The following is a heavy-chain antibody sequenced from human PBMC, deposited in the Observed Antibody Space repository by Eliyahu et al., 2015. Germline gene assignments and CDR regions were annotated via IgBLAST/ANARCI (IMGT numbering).Heavy chain of an antibody. J-gene: IGHJ6*02. CDR1: GFPFXXYA. V-gene: IGHV3-9*01. CDR2: ISWNSGSI. D-gene: IGHD6-6*01. Sequence: EVQLVESGGGLVQPGRSLRLSCAASGFPFXXYAMHWVRQAPGKGLEWVSGISWNSGSIGYADSVKGRFTISRDNAKNSLYLQMNSLRAEDTALYYCAKDPLSSIAARPSYYGMDVWGQGTTVTVSS. CDR3: AKDPLSSIAARPSYYGMDV.